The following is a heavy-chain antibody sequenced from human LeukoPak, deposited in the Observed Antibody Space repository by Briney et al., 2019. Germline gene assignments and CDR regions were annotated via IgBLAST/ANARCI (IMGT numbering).Heavy chain of an antibody. CDR3: ARDGLGEVATISDY. D-gene: IGHD5-12*01. CDR2: INTNTGNP. V-gene: IGHV7-4-1*02. J-gene: IGHJ4*02. Sequence: ASVKVSCKASGYIFTSYAMNWVRQAPGQGLEWMGWINTNTGNPTYAQGFTGRFVFSLDTSVSTAYLQISSLKAEDTAVYYCARDGLGEVATISDYWGQGTLVTVSS. CDR1: GYIFTSYA.